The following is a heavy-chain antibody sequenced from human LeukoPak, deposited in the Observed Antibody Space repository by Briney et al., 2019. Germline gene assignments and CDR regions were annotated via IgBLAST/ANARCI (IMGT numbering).Heavy chain of an antibody. Sequence: GGSLRLSCAASGFTLSSNYMSWVRQAPGKGLEWVSVIYSGGSTYYADSVKGRFTISRDNSKNTLYLQMNSLRAEDTAVYYCARGLLSAEPSVVAAQRDWFDPWGQGTLVTVSS. J-gene: IGHJ5*02. CDR2: IYSGGST. D-gene: IGHD2-15*01. CDR3: ARGLLSAEPSVVAAQRDWFDP. V-gene: IGHV3-53*01. CDR1: GFTLSSNY.